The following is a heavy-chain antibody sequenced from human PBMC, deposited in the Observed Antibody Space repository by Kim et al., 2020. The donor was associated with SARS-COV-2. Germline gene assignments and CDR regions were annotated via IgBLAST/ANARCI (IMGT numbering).Heavy chain of an antibody. V-gene: IGHV1-8*01. J-gene: IGHJ4*02. Sequence: ASVKVSCKASGYTFTNFDINWVRQASGQGLEWVGWVNPYSGNTGYAQRFQGRVTMTRDTSISAAYMELSSLRSEDTAVYYCVRGFKSYDSTGHRNETFDYWGQGTLVTVSS. CDR2: VNPYSGNT. D-gene: IGHD3-22*01. CDR3: VRGFKSYDSTGHRNETFDY. CDR1: GYTFTNFD.